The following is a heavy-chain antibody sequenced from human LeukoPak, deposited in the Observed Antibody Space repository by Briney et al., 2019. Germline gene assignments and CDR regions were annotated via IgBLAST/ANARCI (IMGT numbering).Heavy chain of an antibody. CDR3: VPTDSSGLD. CDR2: TNTDGSST. V-gene: IGHV3-74*01. CDR1: RFTFSHYW. Sequence: GGSLRLSCEASRFTFSHYWMHWVRQAPGKGLVWVSRTNTDGSSTNYVDSVKGRFTISRDNAKNTMYLQMNGLRAEDTAVYYCVPTDSSGLDWGQGTLVTVSS. J-gene: IGHJ4*02. D-gene: IGHD3-22*01.